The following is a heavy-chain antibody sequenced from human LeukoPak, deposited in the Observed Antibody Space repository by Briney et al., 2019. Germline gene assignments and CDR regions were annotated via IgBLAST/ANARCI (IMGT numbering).Heavy chain of an antibody. CDR3: ARGHSIEPYYYYYYMDV. J-gene: IGHJ6*03. V-gene: IGHV4-34*01. CDR1: GGSFSGYY. Sequence: SETLSLTCAVYGGSFSGYYWSWIRQPPGKGLEWIGEINHSGSTNYNPSLKSRVTISVDTSKNQFSLKLRSVTAADTAVYYCARGHSIEPYYYYYYMDVWGKRTTVAVSS. CDR2: INHSGST. D-gene: IGHD4-11*01.